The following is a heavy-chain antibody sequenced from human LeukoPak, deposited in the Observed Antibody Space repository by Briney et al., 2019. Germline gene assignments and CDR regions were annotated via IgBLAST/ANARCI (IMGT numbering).Heavy chain of an antibody. J-gene: IGHJ6*02. CDR2: IRSKANSYAT. Sequence: PGGSLRLSCAASGFTFSGSAMHWVRQASGKGLEWVGRIRSKANSYATAYAEAVKGMFTISRDDSKNTAYLQMNSLKTEDTAVYYCSADCSGGSCSYYGMDVWGQGTTVTVSS. CDR3: SADCSGGSCSYYGMDV. CDR1: GFTFSGSA. D-gene: IGHD2-15*01. V-gene: IGHV3-73*01.